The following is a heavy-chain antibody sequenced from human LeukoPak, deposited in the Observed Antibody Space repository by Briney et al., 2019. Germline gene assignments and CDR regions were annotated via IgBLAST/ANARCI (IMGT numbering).Heavy chain of an antibody. J-gene: IGHJ4*02. V-gene: IGHV4-61*02. CDR1: GGSISSGSYY. CDR3: ARGNYDCWSGYSNDF. Sequence: SQTLSLTCTVSGGSISSGSYYWSWIRQPAGKGLEWIGRIYTSGSTNYNPSLKSRVTISVDTPKNQFSLKLSSVTAADTAVYYCARGNYDCWSGYSNDFWGQGTLVTVSS. CDR2: IYTSGST. D-gene: IGHD3-3*01.